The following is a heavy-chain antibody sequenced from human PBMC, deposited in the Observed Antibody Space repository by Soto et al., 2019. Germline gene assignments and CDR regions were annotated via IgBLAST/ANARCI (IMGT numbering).Heavy chain of an antibody. CDR2: IYWDDDK. J-gene: IGHJ5*02. D-gene: IGHD2-2*01. CDR3: AHIGKSTSCPGGELDCFDP. Sequence: SGPTLVNPTQTLTLTCTFSGFSLSTSGVGVGWIRQPPGKALEWLALIYWDDDKRYSPSLKSRLTITKDTSKNQVVLTMTNMDPVDTATYYCAHIGKSTSCPGGELDCFDPWGQGTLVTVSS. CDR1: GFSLSTSGVG. V-gene: IGHV2-5*02.